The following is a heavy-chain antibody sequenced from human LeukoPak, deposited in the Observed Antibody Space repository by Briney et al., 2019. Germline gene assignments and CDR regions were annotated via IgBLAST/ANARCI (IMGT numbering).Heavy chain of an antibody. CDR3: ARGDGYNLWFDP. Sequence: SETLSLTCTVSGGSISSSSYYWGWIRQPPGKGLEWIERIYYSGSTYYNPSLKSRVTISVDTSKNQFSLKLSSVTAADTAVYYCARGDGYNLWFDPWGQGTLVTVSS. CDR1: GGSISSSSYY. J-gene: IGHJ5*02. CDR2: IYYSGST. D-gene: IGHD5-24*01. V-gene: IGHV4-39*07.